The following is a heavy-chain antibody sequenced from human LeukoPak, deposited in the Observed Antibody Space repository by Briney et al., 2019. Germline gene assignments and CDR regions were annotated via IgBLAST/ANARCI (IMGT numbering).Heavy chain of an antibody. D-gene: IGHD6-19*01. Sequence: GGSLRLSCAASGFTFSSYSMNWVRQAPGKGLEWVSSISSSSSYIYYADSVKGRFTISRDNAKNSLYLQMNSLRAEDTAVYYCAREPVAGIIGNDAFDIWGQGTMVTVSS. CDR3: AREPVAGIIGNDAFDI. CDR1: GFTFSSYS. V-gene: IGHV3-21*01. CDR2: ISSSSSYI. J-gene: IGHJ3*02.